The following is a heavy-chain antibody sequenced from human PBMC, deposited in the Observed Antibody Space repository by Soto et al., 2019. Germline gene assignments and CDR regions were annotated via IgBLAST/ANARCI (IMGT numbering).Heavy chain of an antibody. CDR3: ARGGYYDSSGSRNYYYYGMNV. V-gene: IGHV1-18*04. Sequence: QAQLVQSGAEVKKPGASVKVSCKASGYTFTSSGINWVRQAPGPGLEWLGWISAYDGNTKYAQSVQGRVSMTTDTSTKTAYMELRSLRSDDTAMYYCARGGYYDSSGSRNYYYYGMNVWGQGTTVSVSS. CDR2: ISAYDGNT. CDR1: GYTFTSSG. J-gene: IGHJ6*02. D-gene: IGHD3-22*01.